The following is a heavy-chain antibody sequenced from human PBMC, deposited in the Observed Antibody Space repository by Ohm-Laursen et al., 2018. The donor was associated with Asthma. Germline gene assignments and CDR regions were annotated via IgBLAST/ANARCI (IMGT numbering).Heavy chain of an antibody. J-gene: IGHJ4*02. Sequence: GASVKVSCKASGYTFTSYGISWVRQTPGQGLEWMGWISAYNGNTNYAQKLQGRVTMTTDTSTSTAYMELRSLRSDDTAVYYCVRERGITIFGVVSNYFDYWGQGTLVTVSS. CDR3: VRERGITIFGVVSNYFDY. D-gene: IGHD3-3*01. CDR2: ISAYNGNT. V-gene: IGHV1-18*01. CDR1: GYTFTSYG.